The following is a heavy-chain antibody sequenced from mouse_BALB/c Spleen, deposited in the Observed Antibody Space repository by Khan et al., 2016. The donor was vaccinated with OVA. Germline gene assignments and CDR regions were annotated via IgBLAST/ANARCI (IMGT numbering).Heavy chain of an antibody. CDR1: GYTFTDYY. D-gene: IGHD1-2*01. Sequence: QVQLQQPGAELARPGASVKLSCKASGYTFTDYYINWVKQRTGQGLEWIGEISPGSGDTYYNEKFKGKATLTADKSSSTVYMQLSSLTAEASAVYFGARRNYFGYTFAYGGQGTLVTVSA. CDR2: ISPGSGDT. V-gene: IGHV1-77*01. CDR3: ARRNYFGYTFAY. J-gene: IGHJ3*01.